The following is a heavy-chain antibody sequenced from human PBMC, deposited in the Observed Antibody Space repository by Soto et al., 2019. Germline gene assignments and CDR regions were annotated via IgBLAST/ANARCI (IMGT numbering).Heavy chain of an antibody. D-gene: IGHD6-6*01. CDR2: IWYDGSNK. CDR1: GFTFSSYG. Sequence: QPGGSLRLSCAGSGFTFSSYGMHWVRQAPGKGLEWVAVIWYDGSNKYYADSVKGRFTISRDNSKNTLYLQMNSLRAEDTAVYYCARPGSSPYWSYVQHWGQGTLVAVSS. J-gene: IGHJ1*01. CDR3: ARPGSSPYWSYVQH. V-gene: IGHV3-33*01.